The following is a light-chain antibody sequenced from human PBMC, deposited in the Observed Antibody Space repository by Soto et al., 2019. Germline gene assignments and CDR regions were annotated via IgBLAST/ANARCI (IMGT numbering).Light chain of an antibody. J-gene: IGLJ3*02. Sequence: QLVLTQSPSASASLGASVKLTCTLSSGHSSYAIAWHQQQPEKGPRYLMKLNSDGSHSKGDGIPDRFPGSSSGAERYLTISSLQSEDEADYYCQTWGTCIHWVFGGGTKLTVL. V-gene: IGLV4-69*01. CDR2: LNSDGSH. CDR3: QTWGTCIHWV. CDR1: SGHSSYA.